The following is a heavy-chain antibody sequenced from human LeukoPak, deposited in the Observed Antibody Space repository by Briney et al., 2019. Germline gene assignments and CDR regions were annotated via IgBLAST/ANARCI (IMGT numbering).Heavy chain of an antibody. Sequence: SETLSLTCAVYGRSFSGYYWSWIRQPPGKGLEWIGEINHSGSTNYNPSLKSRVTISVDTSKNQFSLKLSSVTAADTAVYYCARDGNYYGSGDDYWGQGTLVTVSS. CDR3: ARDGNYYGSGDDY. D-gene: IGHD3-10*01. J-gene: IGHJ4*02. CDR1: GRSFSGYY. CDR2: INHSGST. V-gene: IGHV4-34*01.